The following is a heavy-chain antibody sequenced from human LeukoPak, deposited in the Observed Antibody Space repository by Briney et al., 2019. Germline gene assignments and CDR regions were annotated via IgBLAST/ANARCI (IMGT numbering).Heavy chain of an antibody. J-gene: IGHJ4*02. D-gene: IGHD3-22*01. CDR3: ARSDYYDSSRYYHGY. CDR1: GFTFSNFE. V-gene: IGHV3-48*03. CDR2: ISSSGSTI. Sequence: GGSLRLSCAASGFTFSNFEMNWVRKAPGKGLEWVSYISSSGSTIYYADSVKGRFTISRDNAKNSLYLQMNSLRAEDTAVYYCARSDYYDSSRYYHGYWGQGTLVTVSS.